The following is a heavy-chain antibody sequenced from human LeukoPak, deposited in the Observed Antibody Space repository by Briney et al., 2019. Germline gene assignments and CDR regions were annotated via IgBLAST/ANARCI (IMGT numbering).Heavy chain of an antibody. J-gene: IGHJ5*02. CDR2: INHSGST. CDR3: GIWFEDRFDL. V-gene: IGHV4-34*01. Sequence: SETLSLTCAVDGGSFSGYYWSWVRQPPGKGLEWIGEINHSGSTNYNPSLKRRVTISVETSKKQFALRRGGGDAADTAVYYCGIWFEDRFDLWGQGTLVTVSS. CDR1: GGSFSGYY. D-gene: IGHD3-10*01.